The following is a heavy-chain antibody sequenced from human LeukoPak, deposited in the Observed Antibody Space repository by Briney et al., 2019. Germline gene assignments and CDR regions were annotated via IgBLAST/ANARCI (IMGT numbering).Heavy chain of an antibody. Sequence: PSETLSLTCAVYGGSFSGYYWSWIRQPPGKGLEWIGEINHSGGTNYNPSLKSRVTISVDTSKNQFSLKLSSVTAADTAVYYCARGRRQWLVIDYWGQGTLVTVSS. CDR3: ARGRRQWLVIDY. J-gene: IGHJ4*02. CDR2: INHSGGT. CDR1: GGSFSGYY. V-gene: IGHV4-34*01. D-gene: IGHD6-19*01.